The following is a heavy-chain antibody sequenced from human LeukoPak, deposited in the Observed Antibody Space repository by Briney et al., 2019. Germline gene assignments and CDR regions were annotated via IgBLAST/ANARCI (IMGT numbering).Heavy chain of an antibody. D-gene: IGHD4-17*01. CDR3: ARDHVSTPLGTTVRGAHD. J-gene: IGHJ4*02. V-gene: IGHV4-31*03. CDR1: GGSISSGGYY. CDR2: IYYSGGT. Sequence: SETLSLTCTVSGGSISSGGYYWSWIRQHPGKGLEWIGYIYYSGGTYYNPSLKSRVTISVDTSKNQFSLKLSSVTAADTAVYYCARDHVSTPLGTTVRGAHDWGQGTLVTVSS.